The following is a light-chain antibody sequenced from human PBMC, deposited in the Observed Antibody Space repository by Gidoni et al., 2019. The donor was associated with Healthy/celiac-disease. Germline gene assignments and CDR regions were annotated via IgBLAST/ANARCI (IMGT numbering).Light chain of an antibody. CDR2: GAS. CDR1: QSVSSSY. Sequence: EIVLTQSPGTLSWSPGERATLSCRASQSVSSSYLAWYQQKPGQPPRLLIYGASSRATGLPDRCSGGGSGTDFTLTISRLEDEDVAVYYCQQYGSSPTWTFGQGTKVEIK. V-gene: IGKV3-20*01. CDR3: QQYGSSPTWT. J-gene: IGKJ1*01.